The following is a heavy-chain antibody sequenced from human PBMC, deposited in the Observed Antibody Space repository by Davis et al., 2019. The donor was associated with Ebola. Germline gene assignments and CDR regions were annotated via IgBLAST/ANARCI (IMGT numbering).Heavy chain of an antibody. CDR2: IYWDDDK. V-gene: IGHV2-5*08. D-gene: IGHD2-15*01. J-gene: IGHJ4*02. Sequence: TLSLTCTVSGVSLNSGDYYWSWIRQPPGKALEWLALIYWDDDKRYSPSLKSRLTITKDTSKNQVVLTMTNMDPVDTATYYCTKDYHIYWGQGILVTVSS. CDR1: GVSLNSGDYY. CDR3: TKDYHIY.